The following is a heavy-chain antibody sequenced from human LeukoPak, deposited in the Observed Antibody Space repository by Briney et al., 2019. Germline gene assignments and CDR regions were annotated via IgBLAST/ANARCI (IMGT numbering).Heavy chain of an antibody. V-gene: IGHV1-69*04. Sequence: GASVKVSCKASGGPVTTYVISWVRQAPRQEREWLGRLIPTLKTQESAQKLQGRVTMSADKSTNTADMELSSRTSEDTAIYYCARGKGFVGHLHSWGQGTEVSVST. D-gene: IGHD3-3*01. CDR2: LIPTLKTQ. CDR1: GGPVTTYV. J-gene: IGHJ1*01. CDR3: ARGKGFVGHLHS.